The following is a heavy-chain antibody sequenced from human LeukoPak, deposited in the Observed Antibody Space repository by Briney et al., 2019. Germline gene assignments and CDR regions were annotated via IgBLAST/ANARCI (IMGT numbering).Heavy chain of an antibody. V-gene: IGHV1-2*02. Sequence: ASVKVSCKASGFSFTNSYIHWVRRAPGQGLEWMGWIDLNSGDTNFPQKFQGRVSMTRDTPITTGYMELSSLKSEDTAIYYCARRTDRAGHYYGMDVWGQGTTVADSS. CDR2: IDLNSGDT. J-gene: IGHJ6*02. CDR1: GFSFTNSY. CDR3: ARRTDRAGHYYGMDV.